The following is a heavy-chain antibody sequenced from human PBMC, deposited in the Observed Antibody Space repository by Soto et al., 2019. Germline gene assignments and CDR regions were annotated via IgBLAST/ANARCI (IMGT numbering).Heavy chain of an antibody. CDR2: IWYDGSNK. Sequence: QVQLVESGGGVVQPGRSLRLSCAASGFTFSSYGMHWVRQAPGKGLEWVAVIWYDGSNKYYADSVKGRFTISRDNSKNTLYLQMNSLRAEDTAVYYCAGDPGDYEDYYYYGMDVWGQGTTVTVSS. CDR1: GFTFSSYG. CDR3: AGDPGDYEDYYYYGMDV. D-gene: IGHD4-17*01. J-gene: IGHJ6*02. V-gene: IGHV3-33*01.